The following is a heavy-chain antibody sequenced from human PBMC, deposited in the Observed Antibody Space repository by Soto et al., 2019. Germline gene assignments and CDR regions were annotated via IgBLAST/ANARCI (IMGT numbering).Heavy chain of an antibody. CDR2: IDASGNT. CDR3: ARYSNNWFQTEGMDV. CDR1: VDSIRTYY. J-gene: IGHJ6*02. D-gene: IGHD1-20*01. V-gene: IGHV4-4*07. Sequence: SETLSLTCTVSVDSIRTYYWSWIRRHAGKGLEWIGRIDASGNTNYNPSLKSRVTMSADTSKKQFSLKLTSVTAADTAVYYCARYSNNWFQTEGMDVWGQGTTVTVSS.